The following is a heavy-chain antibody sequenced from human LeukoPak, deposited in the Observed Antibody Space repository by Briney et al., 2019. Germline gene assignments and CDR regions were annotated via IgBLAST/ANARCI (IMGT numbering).Heavy chain of an antibody. CDR1: GGSISSYY. J-gene: IGHJ4*02. D-gene: IGHD3-10*01. CDR3: AREVNYCGSGSSYFDY. Sequence: SETLSLTCTVSGGSISSYYWNWIRQPPGEGLEWIGYIYYTGSTNYNPSLKSRVTISVDTSKNQFSLKLSSVTAADTAVYYCAREVNYCGSGSSYFDYWGQGTLVTVSS. CDR2: IYYTGST. V-gene: IGHV4-59*01.